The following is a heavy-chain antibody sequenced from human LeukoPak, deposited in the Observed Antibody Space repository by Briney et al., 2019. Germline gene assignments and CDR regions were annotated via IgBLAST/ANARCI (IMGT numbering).Heavy chain of an antibody. D-gene: IGHD4-17*01. Sequence: GASVKVSCKASGYTFTGYYMHWVRQAPGQGLEWMGWINPNSGGTNYAQKFQGRVTMTRDTSISTAYMELSRLRSDDTAVYYCARVESGWGMTTNYWGQGTLVTVSS. J-gene: IGHJ4*02. V-gene: IGHV1-2*02. CDR1: GYTFTGYY. CDR2: INPNSGGT. CDR3: ARVESGWGMTTNY.